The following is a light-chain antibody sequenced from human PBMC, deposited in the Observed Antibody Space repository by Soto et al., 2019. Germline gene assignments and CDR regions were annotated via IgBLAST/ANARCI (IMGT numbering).Light chain of an antibody. V-gene: IGKV3-11*01. CDR2: GAS. CDR1: QSVSSN. CDR3: QQHSHWPPWT. Sequence: EIVMTQSPGTLSVSPGERATLSCRASQSVSSNLAWYQQKPGQAPRLLIYGASNRATGIPARFSGSGSGTDFTLTISSLEPEDFAVYYCQQHSHWPPWTFGQGTKVDIK. J-gene: IGKJ1*01.